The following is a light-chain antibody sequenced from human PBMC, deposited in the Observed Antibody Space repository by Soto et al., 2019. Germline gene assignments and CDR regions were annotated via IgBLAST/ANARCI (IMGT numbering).Light chain of an antibody. CDR2: EDS. V-gene: IGLV2-23*01. CDR1: SSDVGSYNL. J-gene: IGLJ3*02. Sequence: QSALTQPASVSGSPGQAITISCTGTSSDVGSYNLGSWYQQYPGKAPKLMIYEDSKRPSGVSNRFSGSKSGNTASLPISALQAEDEADYYCCSYAGDSTWVFGGGTKLTVL. CDR3: CSYAGDSTWV.